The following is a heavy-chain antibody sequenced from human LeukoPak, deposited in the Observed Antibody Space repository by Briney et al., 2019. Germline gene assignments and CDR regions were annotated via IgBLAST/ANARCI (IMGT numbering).Heavy chain of an antibody. CDR3: GLSLYAYYGMDV. Sequence: ASVKVSCEVSGYTLTELSMHWVRQAPGKGLEWMGGFDPEDGETIYAQKFQGRVTMTEDTSTDTAYMELSSLRSEDTAVYYCGLSLYAYYGMDVWGQGTTVTVPS. V-gene: IGHV1-24*01. CDR1: GYTLTELS. CDR2: FDPEDGET. D-gene: IGHD3-16*02. J-gene: IGHJ6*02.